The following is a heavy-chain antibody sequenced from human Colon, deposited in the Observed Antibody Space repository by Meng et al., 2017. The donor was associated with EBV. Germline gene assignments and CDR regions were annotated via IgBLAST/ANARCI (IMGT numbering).Heavy chain of an antibody. D-gene: IGHD1-26*01. CDR3: TTDEGGSRF. V-gene: IGHV3-15*01. Sequence: VQRVESGGGLVKPGESLRLSCTASGFTFTNAWMNWVRQAPGKGLEWVGRIRSQIDGRTTDYTAPVKGRFTISRDDSKTTLYLQMNRLKIEDSAVYYCTTDEGGSRFWGQGTLVTVSS. CDR1: GFTFTNAW. CDR2: IRSQIDGRTT. J-gene: IGHJ4*02.